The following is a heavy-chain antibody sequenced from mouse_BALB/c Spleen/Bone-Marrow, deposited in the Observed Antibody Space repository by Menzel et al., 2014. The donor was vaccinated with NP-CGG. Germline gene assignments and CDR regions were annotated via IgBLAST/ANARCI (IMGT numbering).Heavy chain of an antibody. Sequence: VNVVESGAELARPGASVKMSCKASGYTFTNYTMHWVKQRPGQGLEWIGYINPSSGYTNYNQKFKDTATLTADKSSSTAYMQLSSLTSADSAVYYCARGKTGFYGMDYWGLGASVTVSS. CDR1: GYTFTNYT. D-gene: IGHD4-1*01. V-gene: IGHV1-4*01. CDR3: ARGKTGFYGMDY. J-gene: IGHJ4*01. CDR2: INPSSGYT.